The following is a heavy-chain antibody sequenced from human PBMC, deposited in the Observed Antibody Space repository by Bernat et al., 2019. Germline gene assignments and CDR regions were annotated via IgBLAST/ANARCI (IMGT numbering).Heavy chain of an antibody. V-gene: IGHV3-11*05. CDR3: AREGSWIAAAGNDAYDI. Sequence: QVQLVESGGGVVQPGRSLRLSCAASGFTFSDYYMSWIRQAPGKGLEWVSYISSSSSYTNYADSVKGRFTISRDNAKNSLYLQMNSLRAEDTAVYYCAREGSWIAAAGNDAYDIWGQGTMVTVSS. J-gene: IGHJ3*02. CDR2: ISSSSSYT. D-gene: IGHD6-13*01. CDR1: GFTFSDYY.